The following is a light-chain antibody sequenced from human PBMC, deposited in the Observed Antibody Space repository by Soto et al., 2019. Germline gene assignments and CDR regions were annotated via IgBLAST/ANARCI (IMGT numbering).Light chain of an antibody. CDR1: QGVSSS. Sequence: RQYPATLSVSPGEGATLSCRASQGVSSSLAWYQQRPGRAPKLLIYAASTLQSGVPSRFSGSGSGTDFTLTISSLQPEDFATYYCQHLNSFPFTFGQGTLL. V-gene: IGKV1-9*01. CDR3: QHLNSFPFT. CDR2: AAS. J-gene: IGKJ5*01.